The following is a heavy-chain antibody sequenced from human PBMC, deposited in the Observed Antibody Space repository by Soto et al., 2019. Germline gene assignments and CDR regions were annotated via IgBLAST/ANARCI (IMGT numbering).Heavy chain of an antibody. CDR1: GGSISSYY. Sequence: QVQLQESGPGLVKPSETLSLTCTVSGGSISSYYWSWSRQPPEKGLEWIGYIYYSGSTNYTPSLKSRVTISVDTSKNQFSLNLSSVTAADTAVYYCAAVNYDSSGYDYWGQRTLVTVSS. CDR2: IYYSGST. CDR3: AAVNYDSSGYDY. D-gene: IGHD3-22*01. V-gene: IGHV4-59*08. J-gene: IGHJ4*02.